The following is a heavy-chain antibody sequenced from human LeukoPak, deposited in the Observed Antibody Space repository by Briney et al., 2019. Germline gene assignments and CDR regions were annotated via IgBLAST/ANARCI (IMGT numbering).Heavy chain of an antibody. D-gene: IGHD3-3*01. Sequence: PGRSLRLSCAASGFTFGSYAMHSVRQAPGKGLEWVAVISYDGSNKYYADSVKGRFTISRDNSKNTLYLQMNSLRAEDTAVYYCAKELGFLEWLWGGFDYWGQGTLVTVSS. CDR3: AKELGFLEWLWGGFDY. J-gene: IGHJ4*02. V-gene: IGHV3-30-3*01. CDR1: GFTFGSYA. CDR2: ISYDGSNK.